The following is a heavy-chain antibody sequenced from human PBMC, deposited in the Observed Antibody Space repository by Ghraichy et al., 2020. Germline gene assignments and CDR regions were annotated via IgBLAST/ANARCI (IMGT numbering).Heavy chain of an antibody. V-gene: IGHV3-23*01. Sequence: GVLNISCSASGFTFSTDAMTWVRQAPGKGLEWVAGISNDGGSTYYADSVRGRFTISRDNSKNTLYLQMNSLGADDSGIYFCAKGRGGGVMTPVTPYYFDSWGRGTLVTVSS. CDR3: AKGRGGGVMTPVTPYYFDS. CDR1: GFTFSTDA. CDR2: ISNDGGST. D-gene: IGHD3-16*01. J-gene: IGHJ4*02.